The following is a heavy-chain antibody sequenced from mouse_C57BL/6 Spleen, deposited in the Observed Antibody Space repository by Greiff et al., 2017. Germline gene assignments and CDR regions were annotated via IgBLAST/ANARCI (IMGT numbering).Heavy chain of an antibody. V-gene: IGHV5-9*01. Sequence: EVKVVESGGGLVKPGGSLKLSCAASGFTFSSYTMSWVRQTPEKRLEWVATISGGGGNTYYPDSVKGRFTISRDNAKNPLYLQMSSLRSEDTALYYWARHYYNDYWGQGTTLTVSS. CDR1: GFTFSSYT. CDR2: ISGGGGNT. CDR3: ARHYYNDY. D-gene: IGHD2-12*01. J-gene: IGHJ2*01.